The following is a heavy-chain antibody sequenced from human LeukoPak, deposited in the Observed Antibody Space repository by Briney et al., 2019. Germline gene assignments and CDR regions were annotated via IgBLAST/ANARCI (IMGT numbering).Heavy chain of an antibody. V-gene: IGHV3-7*03. D-gene: IGHD5-12*01. J-gene: IGHJ4*02. Sequence: GGSLRLSCAASGFTFSSYWMSWVRQAPRKGLEWVANIKQDGSEKYYADSVKGRFTISRDNSKNTLYLQMNSLRAEDMAVYYCAKEGYSGYDRNYWGQGTLVTVSS. CDR1: GFTFSSYW. CDR2: IKQDGSEK. CDR3: AKEGYSGYDRNY.